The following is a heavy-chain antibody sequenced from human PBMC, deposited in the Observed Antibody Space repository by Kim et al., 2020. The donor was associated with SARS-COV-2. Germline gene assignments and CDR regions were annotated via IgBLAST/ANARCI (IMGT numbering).Heavy chain of an antibody. V-gene: IGHV5-51*01. CDR3: ARHGDGYAYSFDF. Sequence: YSPSFQGQVPISADKSISTAYLQWSDLKATDTAIYYCARHGDGYAYSFDFWGQGALVTVSS. D-gene: IGHD5-12*01. J-gene: IGHJ4*02.